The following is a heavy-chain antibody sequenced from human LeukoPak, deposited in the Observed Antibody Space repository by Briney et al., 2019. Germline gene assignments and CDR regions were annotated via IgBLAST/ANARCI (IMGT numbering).Heavy chain of an antibody. V-gene: IGHV3-23*01. CDR3: AKCSGSYYNGDGMDV. D-gene: IGHD3-10*02. CDR2: ISGSGGST. CDR1: GFTFSSYA. J-gene: IGHJ6*02. Sequence: GGSLRLSCAASGFTFSSYAMGWVRQAPGKGLEWVSAISGSGGSTYYADSVKGRFTISRDNSKNTLYLQMNSLRAEDTAVYYCAKCSGSYYNGDGMDVWGQGTTVTVSS.